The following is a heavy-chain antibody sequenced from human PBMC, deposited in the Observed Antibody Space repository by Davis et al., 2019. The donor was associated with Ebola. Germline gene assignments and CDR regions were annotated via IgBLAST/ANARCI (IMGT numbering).Heavy chain of an antibody. Sequence: AASVKVSCKASGYTFASYGISWVRQTPGQGLDWMGWINGYNGNTNYAQKLQARVTMTTETSTNTAYMELRTLRSDDTAVYYCARMDYFGYWGQGTLVTVSS. CDR3: ARMDYFGY. V-gene: IGHV1-18*01. CDR1: GYTFASYG. J-gene: IGHJ4*02. CDR2: INGYNGNT. D-gene: IGHD5-24*01.